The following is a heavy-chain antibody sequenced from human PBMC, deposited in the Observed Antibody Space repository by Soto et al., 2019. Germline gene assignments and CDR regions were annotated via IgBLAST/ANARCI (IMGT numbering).Heavy chain of an antibody. D-gene: IGHD3-22*01. V-gene: IGHV3-23*01. J-gene: IGHJ4*02. CDR3: AKGLKGGITMIVVVIFDY. CDR1: GFTFSSYA. Sequence: GGSLRLSCAASGFTFSSYAMSWVRQAPGKGLEWVSAISGSGGSTYYADSVKGRFTISRDNSKNTLYLQMNSLRAEDTAVYYCAKGLKGGITMIVVVIFDYWGQGTLVTVSS. CDR2: ISGSGGST.